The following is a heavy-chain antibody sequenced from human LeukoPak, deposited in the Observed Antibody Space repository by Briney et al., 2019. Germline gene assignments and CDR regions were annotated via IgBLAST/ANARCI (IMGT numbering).Heavy chain of an antibody. V-gene: IGHV3-9*01. CDR2: INWNTNKI. J-gene: IGHJ4*02. CDR3: AKASSVGVIYYFDY. CDR1: GFTFDDYA. Sequence: GRSLRLSCAASGFTFDDYAMHWVRQAPGKGLEWVSSINWNTNKIGYAGSVKGRFTISRDNSKNTLYLQMNSLRAEDTAVYYCAKASSVGVIYYFDYWGQGTLVTVSS. D-gene: IGHD3-10*01.